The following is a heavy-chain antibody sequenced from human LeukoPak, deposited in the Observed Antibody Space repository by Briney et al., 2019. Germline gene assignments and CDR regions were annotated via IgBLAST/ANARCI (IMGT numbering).Heavy chain of an antibody. D-gene: IGHD3-3*01. Sequence: PSETLSLTCTVSGGSISSGSYYWSWIRQPAGKGLEWIGRIYTSGSTNYNPSLKSRVTISVDTSKNQFSLKLSSVTAADTAVYYCARTTTIFGVVSAFDIWGQGTMVTVSS. V-gene: IGHV4-61*02. CDR1: GGSISSGSYY. CDR3: ARTTTIFGVVSAFDI. J-gene: IGHJ3*02. CDR2: IYTSGST.